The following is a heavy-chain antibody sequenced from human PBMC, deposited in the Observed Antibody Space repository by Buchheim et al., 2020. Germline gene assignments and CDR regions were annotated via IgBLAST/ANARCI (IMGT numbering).Heavy chain of an antibody. CDR1: GGSIRSSKW. V-gene: IGHV4-4*02. CDR2: IYHRGST. J-gene: IGHJ4*02. Sequence: QVQLQESGPELVKPSGTLSLTCAVSGGSIRSSKWWSWVRQPPGKGLEWIGEIYHRGSTKYNPPLKSRVTISVANSKNQFSLNLSSVTAADTAMYYCATRGDSGYTYVYWGQGTL. CDR3: ATRGDSGYTYVY. D-gene: IGHD5-18*01.